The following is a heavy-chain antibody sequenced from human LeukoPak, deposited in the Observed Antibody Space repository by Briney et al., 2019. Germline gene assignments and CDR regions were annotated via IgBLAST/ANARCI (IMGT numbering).Heavy chain of an antibody. Sequence: GASVKVSCKASGYTFTSYDINWVRQATGQGLEWMGWMNPNSGNTGYAQKFQGRVTITRNTSISTAYMELSSLRSEDTAVYYCARQPYYYYYMDVWGKGTTVPVSS. V-gene: IGHV1-8*03. CDR2: MNPNSGNT. CDR3: ARQPYYYYYMDV. CDR1: GYTFTSYD. J-gene: IGHJ6*03.